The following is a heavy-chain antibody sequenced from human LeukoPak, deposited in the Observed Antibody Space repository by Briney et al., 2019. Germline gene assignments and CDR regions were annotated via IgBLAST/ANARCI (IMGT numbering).Heavy chain of an antibody. Sequence: PGGSLRLSCAASGFTFDDYAMLWVRQAPGKGLEWVSLISGDGGSTYYADSVKGRFTISRDNSKNSLYLQMNSLRTEDTALYYCAKDRRYCSGGSCYTGGFDYWGQGTLVTVSS. J-gene: IGHJ4*02. CDR1: GFTFDDYA. CDR2: ISGDGGST. V-gene: IGHV3-43*02. CDR3: AKDRRYCSGGSCYTGGFDY. D-gene: IGHD2-15*01.